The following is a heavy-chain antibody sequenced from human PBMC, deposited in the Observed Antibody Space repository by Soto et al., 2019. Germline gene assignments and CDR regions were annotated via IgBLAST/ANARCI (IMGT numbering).Heavy chain of an antibody. D-gene: IGHD6-6*01. CDR3: ARAIEYSRSWPVSRVNNWFDP. J-gene: IGHJ5*02. Sequence: QVQLQQWGAGLLKPSETLSLTCGVHGGSFSGFYWNWIRQSPGKGLEWIGEINHSGSSNYNPSLKSRVSMSVDTTKNQFSLKLYFVTAADTAVYYCARAIEYSRSWPVSRVNNWFDPWVQGTLVTVSS. CDR1: GGSFSGFY. V-gene: IGHV4-34*02. CDR2: INHSGSS.